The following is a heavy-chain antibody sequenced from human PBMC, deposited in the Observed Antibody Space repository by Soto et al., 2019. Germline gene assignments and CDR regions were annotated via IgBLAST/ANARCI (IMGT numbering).Heavy chain of an antibody. J-gene: IGHJ5*02. CDR3: ARVPPGQWLSKPEGFDP. V-gene: IGHV1-18*04. Sequence: ASVKVSCKASGYTFTSYGISWVRQAPGQGLEWMGWISAYNGNTNYAQKLQGRVTMTTDTSTSTAYMELRSLRPDDTAVYYCARVPPGQWLSKPEGFDPWGQGTLVTVSS. CDR1: GYTFTSYG. CDR2: ISAYNGNT. D-gene: IGHD6-19*01.